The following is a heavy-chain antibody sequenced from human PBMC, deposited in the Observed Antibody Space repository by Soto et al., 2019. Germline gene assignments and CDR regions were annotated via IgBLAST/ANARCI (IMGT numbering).Heavy chain of an antibody. J-gene: IGHJ4*02. CDR2: IIPIFGTA. D-gene: IGHD2-21*02. CDR3: ARDRHIVVVTPGVYFDY. V-gene: IGHV1-69*13. CDR1: GGTFSSYA. Sequence: SVKVSCKASGGTFSSYAISWVRQAPGQGLEWMGGIIPIFGTANYAQKFQGRVTITADESTSTAYMELSSLRSEDTAVYYCARDRHIVVVTPGVYFDYWGQGTLVTVSS.